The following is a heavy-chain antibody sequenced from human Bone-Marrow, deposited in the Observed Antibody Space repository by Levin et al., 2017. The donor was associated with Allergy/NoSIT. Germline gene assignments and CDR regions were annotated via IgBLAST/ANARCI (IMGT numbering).Heavy chain of an antibody. CDR1: GGSISSGGYY. CDR2: IYYSGST. Sequence: PSETLSLTCTVSGGSISSGGYYWSWIRQHPGKGLEWIGYIYYSGSTYYNPSLKSRVTISVDTSKNQFSLKLSSVTAADTAVYYCARDRGDYGDYGDNSWGQGTLVTVSS. CDR3: ARDRGDYGDYGDNS. J-gene: IGHJ5*02. V-gene: IGHV4-31*03. D-gene: IGHD4-17*01.